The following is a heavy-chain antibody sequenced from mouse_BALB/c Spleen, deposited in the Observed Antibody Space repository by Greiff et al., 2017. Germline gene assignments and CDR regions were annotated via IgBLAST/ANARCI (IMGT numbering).Heavy chain of an antibody. J-gene: IGHJ2*01. CDR1: GFTFSDYY. Sequence: EVMLVESGGGLVKPGGSLKLSCAASGFTFSDYYMYWVRQTPEKRLEWVATISDGGSYTYYPDSVKGRFTISRDNAKNNLYLQMSSLKSEDTAMYYCARGYDYDDEYYFDYWGQGTTLTVSS. CDR2: ISDGGSYT. CDR3: ARGYDYDDEYYFDY. D-gene: IGHD2-4*01. V-gene: IGHV5-4*02.